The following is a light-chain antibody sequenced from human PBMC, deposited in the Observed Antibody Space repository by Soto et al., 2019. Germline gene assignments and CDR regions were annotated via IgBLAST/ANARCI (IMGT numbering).Light chain of an antibody. Sequence: DIQMTQSPSTLSASVGDRVTITCRASQSISSWLAWYQQKPGKAPKLLIYKASSLESGVPSRFSGRGSGTEFTLTIYSLQPDDFATYYCQQYNSYPWTFGQGTKVEIK. J-gene: IGKJ1*01. CDR2: KAS. CDR3: QQYNSYPWT. CDR1: QSISSW. V-gene: IGKV1-5*03.